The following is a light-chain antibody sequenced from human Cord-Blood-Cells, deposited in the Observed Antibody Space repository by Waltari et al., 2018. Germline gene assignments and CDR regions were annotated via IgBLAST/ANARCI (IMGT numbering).Light chain of an antibody. J-gene: IGLJ3*02. CDR1: SLRSDY. Sequence: SSELTQDPAVSVALGQTVRITCQGDSLRSDYASWYQQKPGQATVLVIYGKNNRPSGIPDRFSGSSSGNTASLTITGAQAEDEADYYCNSRDSSGNHLVFGGGTKLTVL. CDR3: NSRDSSGNHLV. CDR2: GKN. V-gene: IGLV3-19*01.